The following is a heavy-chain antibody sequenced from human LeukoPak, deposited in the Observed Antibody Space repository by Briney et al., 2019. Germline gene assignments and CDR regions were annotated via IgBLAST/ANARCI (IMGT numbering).Heavy chain of an antibody. CDR3: AKDSSSWYLQDY. D-gene: IGHD6-13*01. Sequence: GGSLRVSCAASGFTFSSYAMSWVRQAPGKGLEWVSAISGSGGSTYYADSVKGRFTISRDNSKNTLYLQMNSLRAEDTAVYYCAKDSSSWYLQDYWGQGTLVTVSS. CDR1: GFTFSSYA. CDR2: ISGSGGST. V-gene: IGHV3-23*01. J-gene: IGHJ4*02.